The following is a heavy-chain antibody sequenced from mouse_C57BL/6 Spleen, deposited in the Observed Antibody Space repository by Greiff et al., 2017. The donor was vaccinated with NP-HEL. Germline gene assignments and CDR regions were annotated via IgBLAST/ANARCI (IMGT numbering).Heavy chain of an antibody. CDR2: IYPSDSDT. D-gene: IGHD2-4*01. CDR1: GYTFTSYW. Sequence: QVQLQQPVAELVRPGSSVKLSCKASGYTFTSYWMDLVKQRPGQGLAWIGNIYPSDSDTHYNQKFKDKATLTVDKSSSTAYMQLSSLTSEDSAVYYCARRGIYYDYDYYAMDYWGQGTSVTVSS. J-gene: IGHJ4*01. V-gene: IGHV1-61*01. CDR3: ARRGIYYDYDYYAMDY.